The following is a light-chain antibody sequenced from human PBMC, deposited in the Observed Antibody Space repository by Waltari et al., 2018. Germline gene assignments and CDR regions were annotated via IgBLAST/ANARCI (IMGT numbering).Light chain of an antibody. Sequence: DIVFTPSPGTPSLSPGERATLPCRASQSGNRYLACYQHKPGQAPRLLIYDASNRATGIPARFSGSGSGTDFTLTISSLEPEDFAVYYCQQRANWPPVTFGQGTRLEIK. CDR3: QQRANWPPVT. CDR1: QSGNRY. J-gene: IGKJ5*01. CDR2: DAS. V-gene: IGKV3-11*01.